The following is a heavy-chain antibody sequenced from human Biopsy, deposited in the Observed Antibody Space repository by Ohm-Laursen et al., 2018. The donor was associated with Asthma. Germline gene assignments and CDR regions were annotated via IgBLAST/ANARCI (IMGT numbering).Heavy chain of an antibody. J-gene: IGHJ4*02. Sequence: ASVKVSCKASGYPFIGYHIHWMRQAPGQGLEWMGRINPNSGATSYAQKFQGRVTMTRDTSTSTVYMELSSLRSEDTAVYYCARAGALIVGATMGYWGQGTLVTVSS. D-gene: IGHD1-26*01. CDR3: ARAGALIVGATMGY. CDR2: INPNSGAT. CDR1: GYPFIGYH. V-gene: IGHV1-2*06.